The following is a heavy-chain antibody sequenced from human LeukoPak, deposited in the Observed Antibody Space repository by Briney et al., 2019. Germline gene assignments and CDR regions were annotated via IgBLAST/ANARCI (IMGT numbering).Heavy chain of an antibody. CDR3: ASSHDSSGND. CDR2: IRYDGAYK. CDR1: GFTFSTYW. Sequence: GGSLRLSCVASGFTFSTYWMAWIRQDPGKGLEWVANIRYDGAYKFYAGSVKGRFTISRDNAKNSLFLEMHSLRADDTAVYFCASSHDSSGNDWGQGTLVTVSS. D-gene: IGHD3-22*01. V-gene: IGHV3-7*01. J-gene: IGHJ4*02.